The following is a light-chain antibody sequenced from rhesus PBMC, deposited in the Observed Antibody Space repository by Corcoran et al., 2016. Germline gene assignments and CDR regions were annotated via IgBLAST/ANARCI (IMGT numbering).Light chain of an antibody. CDR1: QSLLYSSNNKNS. CDR3: QQYYETPFT. CDR2: LAS. Sequence: DIVMTQSPASLAVSLGERVTINCKSSQSLLYSSNNKNSFAWYQQKPGQATKLPIYLASPRESGFPKLVSGSVSGTAFTLTISGLQAEDVAVYYCQQYYETPFTFVGGTKVEI. V-gene: IGKV4-1*01. J-gene: IGKJ4*01.